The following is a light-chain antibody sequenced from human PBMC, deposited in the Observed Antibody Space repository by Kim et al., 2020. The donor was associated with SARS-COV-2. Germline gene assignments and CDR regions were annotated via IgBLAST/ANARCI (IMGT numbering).Light chain of an antibody. CDR3: QQYNSYPWT. J-gene: IGKJ1*01. CDR1: KRISSW. CDR2: DAS. V-gene: IGKV1-5*01. Sequence: ASIGDRATVTCRASKRISSWLAWYQKKPGKAPKVVIYDASILESGVPSRFSGSGSGTEFTLTISSLQPDDFATYYCQQYNSYPWTFGQGTKVDIK.